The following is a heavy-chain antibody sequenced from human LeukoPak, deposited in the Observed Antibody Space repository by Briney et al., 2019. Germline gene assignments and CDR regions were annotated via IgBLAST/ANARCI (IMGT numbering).Heavy chain of an antibody. CDR1: GFTFSSYA. D-gene: IGHD6-13*01. CDR3: AKRGLVAAAGRFLGY. CDR2: ISDNGGGT. Sequence: GGSLRLSCAASGFTFSSYAMNWVRQAPGTGLEWVSSISDNGGGTYYADSVKGRFTISRDNSKNTLYLQMNSLRADDTAVYYCAKRGLVAAAGRFLGYWGQGALVTVSS. V-gene: IGHV3-23*01. J-gene: IGHJ4*02.